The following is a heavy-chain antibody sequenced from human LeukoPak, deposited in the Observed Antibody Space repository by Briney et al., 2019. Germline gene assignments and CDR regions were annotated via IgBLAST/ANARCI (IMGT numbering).Heavy chain of an antibody. J-gene: IGHJ4*02. V-gene: IGHV3-7*01. D-gene: IGHD2-2*03. CDR1: GFTFSSYW. CDR2: IKQDGSEK. Sequence: GGSLRLSCAASGFTFSSYWMSWVRQAPGKGLEWVANIKQDGSEKYYVDPVKGRFTISRDNAKNSLYPQMNSLRAEDTAVYYCARVEIVVVPAVPNFDYWGQGTLVTVSS. CDR3: ARVEIVVVPAVPNFDY.